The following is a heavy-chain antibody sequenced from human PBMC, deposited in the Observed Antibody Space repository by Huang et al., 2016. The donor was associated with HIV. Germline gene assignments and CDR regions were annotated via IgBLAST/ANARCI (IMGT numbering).Heavy chain of an antibody. J-gene: IGHJ4*02. V-gene: IGHV1-24*01. CDR1: EYTLTELS. D-gene: IGHD3-9*01. CDR3: ATGFDVFFDF. Sequence: QVQLVQSRAEVKKPGASVKVSCKVSEYTLTELSIHWVSKPPGKGLEWMGGFYPEIGETIYAQKFQGRVTMTEETSTETAFMELSGLRPEDTAVYYCATGFDVFFDFWGQGTLVTVSS. CDR2: FYPEIGET.